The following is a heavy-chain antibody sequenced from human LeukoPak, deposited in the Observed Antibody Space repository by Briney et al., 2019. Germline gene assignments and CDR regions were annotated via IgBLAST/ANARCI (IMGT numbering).Heavy chain of an antibody. J-gene: IGHJ4*02. CDR2: ISSSGSTI. Sequence: GGSLRLSCAASGFTFSDYYMSWIRQAPGKGLEWVSYISSSGSTIYYADSVKGRFTISRDNSKNTVYLEMNSLRPEDTAVYYCAKDYIISSSPIYYYDSWGQGALVTVSS. V-gene: IGHV3-11*04. CDR1: GFTFSDYY. D-gene: IGHD6-6*01. CDR3: AKDYIISSSPIYYYDS.